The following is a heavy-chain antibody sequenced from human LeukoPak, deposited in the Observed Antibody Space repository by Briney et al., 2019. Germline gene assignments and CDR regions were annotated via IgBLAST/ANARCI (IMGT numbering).Heavy chain of an antibody. CDR3: ARDSVVTPGHYYYYYGMDV. J-gene: IGHJ6*02. CDR1: GYTFTSYY. V-gene: IGHV1-46*01. D-gene: IGHD4-23*01. Sequence: ASVRVSCKASGYTFTSYYMHWVRQAPGQGLEWMGIINPSGGSTSYAQKFQGRVTMTRDMSTSTVYMELSSLRSEDAAVYYCARDSVVTPGHYYYYYGMDVWGQGTTVTVSS. CDR2: INPSGGST.